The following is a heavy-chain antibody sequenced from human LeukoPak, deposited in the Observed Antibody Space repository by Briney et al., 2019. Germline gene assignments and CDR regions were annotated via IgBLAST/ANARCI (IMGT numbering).Heavy chain of an antibody. CDR3: AKVSVGPLSRPTHVALYYGTDV. CDR1: GFTFNKFA. J-gene: IGHJ6*02. Sequence: PGGSLRVSCEASGFTFNKFAMSWVRQAPGKGPEWVSAIGSSGATTFYADSVKGRCTISRDNSKNTVYLEMNSLRAEDTAIYYCAKVSVGPLSRPTHVALYYGTDVWGQGTTVTVSS. CDR2: IGSSGATT. D-gene: IGHD2-8*01. V-gene: IGHV3-23*01.